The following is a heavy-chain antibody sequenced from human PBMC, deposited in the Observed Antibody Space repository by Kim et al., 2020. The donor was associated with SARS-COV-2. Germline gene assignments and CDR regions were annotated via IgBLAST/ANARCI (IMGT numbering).Heavy chain of an antibody. CDR3: AKDFGSGSSSVWYFDF. CDR2: MSYDGGVT. CDR1: GFTFSSHA. D-gene: IGHD3-10*01. J-gene: IGHJ4*02. V-gene: IGHV3-30*18. Sequence: GGSLRLSCAAFGFTFSSHAMHWVRQAPGKGLEWVAIMSYDGGVTYYAESVKGRFTISRDNSKNTLYLLMNSLRAEDTAVYHCAKDFGSGSSSVWYFDFWGQGTLVTVSS.